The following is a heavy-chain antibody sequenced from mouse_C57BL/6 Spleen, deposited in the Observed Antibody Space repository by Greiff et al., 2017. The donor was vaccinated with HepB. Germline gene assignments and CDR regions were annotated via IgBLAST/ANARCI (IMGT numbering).Heavy chain of an antibody. V-gene: IGHV1-19*01. D-gene: IGHD1-1*01. CDR3: ARGDYYGSSEDWFAD. Sequence: EVQLQQSGPVLVKPGASVKMSCKASGYTFTDYYMNWVKQSHGKSLEWIGVINPYNGGTSYNQKFKGKATLTVDKSSSTAYMELNSLTSEDSAVYYCARGDYYGSSEDWFADWGQGTLVTVSA. J-gene: IGHJ3*01. CDR2: INPYNGGT. CDR1: GYTFTDYY.